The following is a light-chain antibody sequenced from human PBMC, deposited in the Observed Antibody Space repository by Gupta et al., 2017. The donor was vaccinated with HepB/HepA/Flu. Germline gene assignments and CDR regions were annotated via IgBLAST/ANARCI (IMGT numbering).Light chain of an antibody. CDR2: DTS. Sequence: QAVLTQEPSLTVSPGGTVTLTCASNAGTVTSGHYPYWFQQKPGQAPRTLIYDTSNKHSWTPARFSGSLLGGKAALTLSGAQPEDEAAYYCMLSYSGASLVFGGGTQLTVL. V-gene: IGLV7-46*01. CDR1: AGTVTSGHY. CDR3: MLSYSGASLV. J-gene: IGLJ2*01.